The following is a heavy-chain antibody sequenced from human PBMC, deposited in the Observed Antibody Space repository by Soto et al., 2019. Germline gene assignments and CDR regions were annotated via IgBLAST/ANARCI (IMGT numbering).Heavy chain of an antibody. J-gene: IGHJ6*02. Sequence: QVQLVQSGAEVKKPGSSVKVSCKASGGTFSSYAISWVRQAPGQGLEWMGGLIPIFGTANYAQKFQGRVTITADESRSTDHLARCSLGSEATPAYYGARAREEDDYYGKAVWGRGSTLAFSS. CDR3: ARAREEDDYYGKAV. V-gene: IGHV1-69*12. CDR1: GGTFSSYA. D-gene: IGHD1-26*01. CDR2: LIPIFGTA.